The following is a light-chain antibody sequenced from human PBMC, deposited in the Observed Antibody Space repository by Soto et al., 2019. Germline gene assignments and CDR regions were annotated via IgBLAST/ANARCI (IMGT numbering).Light chain of an antibody. CDR3: QHYNSYSEA. Sequence: EIVLTQSPATLSLSPGERATLSCRASQTISSSYFAWYQQKPGQAPRLLISGASSRATGIPDRFSGSGSGTEFTLTISSLQPDDFATYYCQHYNSYSEAFGQGTKVDIK. CDR1: QTISSSY. J-gene: IGKJ1*01. V-gene: IGKV3D-7*01. CDR2: GAS.